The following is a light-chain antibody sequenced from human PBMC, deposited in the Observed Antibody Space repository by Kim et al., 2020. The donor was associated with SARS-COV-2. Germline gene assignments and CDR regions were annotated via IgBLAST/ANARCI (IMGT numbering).Light chain of an antibody. CDR2: GAS. CDR3: QQYNNWPPLT. CDR1: QSVSSSY. V-gene: IGKV3-15*01. Sequence: EIVLTQSPGTLSLSPGERATLSCRASQSVSSSYLARYQQKPGQAPRLLIYGASTRATGIPARFSGSGSGTEFTLTISSLQSEDFAVYYCQQYNNWPPLTFGGGTKVDIK. J-gene: IGKJ4*01.